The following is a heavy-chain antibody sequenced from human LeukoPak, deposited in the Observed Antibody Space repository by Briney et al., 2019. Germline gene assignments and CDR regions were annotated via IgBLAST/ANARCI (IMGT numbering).Heavy chain of an antibody. J-gene: IGHJ6*03. CDR3: ARDLRGYCSGGSCYHYYYYYYMDV. V-gene: IGHV3-11*04. CDR2: ISSSGSTI. D-gene: IGHD2-15*01. CDR1: GFTFSDYY. Sequence: GGSLRLSCAASGFTFSDYYMSWIRQAPGKGLEWVSHISSSGSTIYYADSVKGRFTISRDNAKNSLYLQMNSLRAEDTAVYYCARDLRGYCSGGSCYHYYYYYYMDVWGKGTTVTVSS.